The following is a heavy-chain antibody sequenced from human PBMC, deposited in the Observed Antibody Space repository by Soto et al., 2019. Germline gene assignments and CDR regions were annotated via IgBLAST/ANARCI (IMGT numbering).Heavy chain of an antibody. D-gene: IGHD5-18*01. J-gene: IGHJ6*02. CDR1: GYSFTGYW. CDR2: IDPSDSYT. CDR3: ARTESGYSYGFADV. Sequence: GESLKISCKGSGYSFTGYWIRWVRQMPGKGLEWMGRIDPSDSYTNYSPSFQGHVTISADKSISTAYLQWSSLKASDTAMYYCARTESGYSYGFADVWGQGTTVTVSS. V-gene: IGHV5-10-1*01.